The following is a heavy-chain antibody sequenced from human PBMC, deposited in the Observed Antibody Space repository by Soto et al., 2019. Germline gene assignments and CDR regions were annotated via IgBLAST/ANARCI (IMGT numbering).Heavy chain of an antibody. J-gene: IGHJ4*02. CDR2: IFHSGTT. V-gene: IGHV4-4*02. Sequence: PSETLSLTCAVSVGSISSSNWWSWVRQPPGKGLEWIGQIFHSGTTNYNPSLKSRVTISLDKSKNQFSLQLSSVNAADTAVYYCARLGTTITSFDYWGQGTLVTVSS. CDR3: ARLGTTITSFDY. D-gene: IGHD4-4*01. CDR1: VGSISSSNW.